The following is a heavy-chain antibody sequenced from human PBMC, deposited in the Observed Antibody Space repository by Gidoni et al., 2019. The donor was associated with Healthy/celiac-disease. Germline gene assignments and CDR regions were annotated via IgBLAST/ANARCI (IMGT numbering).Heavy chain of an antibody. CDR1: GGTFSSYA. D-gene: IGHD2-2*01. V-gene: IGHV1-69*01. CDR3: ARVGEGYCSSTSCSKYYYYGMDV. Sequence: QVQLVQSGAEVKKPGSSVQVSCQASGGTFSSYAISWVRQAPGQGLEWMGGIIPIFGTANYAQKFQGRVTITADESTSTAYMELSSLRSEDTAVYYCARVGEGYCSSTSCSKYYYYGMDVWGQGTTVTVSS. CDR2: IIPIFGTA. J-gene: IGHJ6*02.